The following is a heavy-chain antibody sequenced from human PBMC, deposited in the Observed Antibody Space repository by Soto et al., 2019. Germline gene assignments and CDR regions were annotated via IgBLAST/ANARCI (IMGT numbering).Heavy chain of an antibody. J-gene: IGHJ4*02. V-gene: IGHV4-4*02. D-gene: IGHD6-19*01. Sequence: QVQLQESGPGLVRPSGTLSLTCAVSGDSINSNYCWTWVRQPPGQGLEWIAEIYYSGGTSYNPSLKRRVTISMDKSKNQFSLNLTSVTAADTAMYYCARDTGWGLGYWGQGTLVTVSS. CDR3: ARDTGWGLGY. CDR1: GDSINSNYC. CDR2: IYYSGGT.